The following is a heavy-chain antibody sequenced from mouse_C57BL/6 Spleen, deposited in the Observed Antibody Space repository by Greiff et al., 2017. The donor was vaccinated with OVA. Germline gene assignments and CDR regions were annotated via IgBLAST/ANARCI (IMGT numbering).Heavy chain of an antibody. V-gene: IGHV1-80*01. CDR2: IYPGDGDT. CDR3: ARWGAYGNYPGFDY. Sequence: VQLQQSGAELVKPGASVKISCKASGYAFSSYWMNWVKQRPGKGLEWIGQIYPGDGDTNYNGKFKGKATLTADKSSSTAYMQLSSLTSEDSAVYFCARWGAYGNYPGFDYWGQGTTLTVSS. J-gene: IGHJ2*01. CDR1: GYAFSSYW. D-gene: IGHD2-1*01.